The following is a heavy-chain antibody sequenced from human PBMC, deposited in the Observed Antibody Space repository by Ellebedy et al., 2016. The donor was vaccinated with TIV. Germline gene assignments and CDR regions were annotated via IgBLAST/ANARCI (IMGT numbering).Heavy chain of an antibody. Sequence: SETLSLTXTVSGGSISSGDYYWSWIRQPPGKGLEWIGYIYYSGSTYYNPSLKSRVTISVDTSKNQFSLKLSSVTAADTAVYYCARVRLRYDIPKGHFNYYYMDVWGKGTTVTVSS. CDR3: ARVRLRYDIPKGHFNYYYMDV. CDR2: IYYSGST. CDR1: GGSISSGDYY. J-gene: IGHJ6*03. D-gene: IGHD3-9*01. V-gene: IGHV4-30-4*01.